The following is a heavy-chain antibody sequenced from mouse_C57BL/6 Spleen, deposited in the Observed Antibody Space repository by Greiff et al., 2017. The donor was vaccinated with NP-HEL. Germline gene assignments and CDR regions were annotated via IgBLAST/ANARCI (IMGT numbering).Heavy chain of an antibody. D-gene: IGHD4-1*01. J-gene: IGHJ4*01. CDR3: ARDWDGYAMDY. CDR1: GYAFSSYW. V-gene: IGHV1-80*01. CDR2: IYPGDGDT. Sequence: QVQLQQSGAELVKPGASVKISCKASGYAFSSYWMNWVKQRPGKGLEWIGQIYPGDGDTNYNGKFKGKATLTADKSSSTAYMKRSSLTSEDSAVYFCARDWDGYAMDYWGQGTSVTVSS.